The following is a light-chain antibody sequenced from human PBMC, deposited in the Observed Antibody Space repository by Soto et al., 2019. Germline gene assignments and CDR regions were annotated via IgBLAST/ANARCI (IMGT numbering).Light chain of an antibody. J-gene: IGKJ4*01. Sequence: EIILTQSPGTLSVSPGETVTLVCRASQSVSVYLAWYQQKSGQPPRLLIHAASDRATGVPARFSGSGSGTEFSLNISSLQSEDFVTYYCQQYKDWPPHTFGVGTRVDIK. CDR2: AAS. CDR3: QQYKDWPPHT. CDR1: QSVSVY. V-gene: IGKV3-15*01.